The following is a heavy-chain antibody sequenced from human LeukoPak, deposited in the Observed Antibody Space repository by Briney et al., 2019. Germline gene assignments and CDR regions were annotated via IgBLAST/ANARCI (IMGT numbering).Heavy chain of an antibody. Sequence: GGSLRLSCAASGFTVSSYWMHWVRQAPGKGLVWVSLIRRDGTTSFAASVQGRFTISRDNARNTLYLQMNSLAAEDTAVYYCARDAGQATPFDYWGPGTLVTVSS. V-gene: IGHV3-74*01. CDR2: IRRDGTT. CDR3: ARDAGQATPFDY. J-gene: IGHJ4*02. D-gene: IGHD2-15*01. CDR1: GFTVSSYW.